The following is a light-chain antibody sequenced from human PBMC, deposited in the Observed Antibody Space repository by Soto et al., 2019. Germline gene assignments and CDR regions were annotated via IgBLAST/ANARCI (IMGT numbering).Light chain of an antibody. CDR1: SSDVGGYNY. Sequence: QSALTQPPSASGSPGQSVTISCSGSSSDVGGYNYVSWYQQHPGKAPQLIIYEVYNRPSGVSNRFSVSKSGNTASLTISGLQAEDEADYYCSSYTPTTWVFGGGTKLTVL. CDR3: SSYTPTTWV. J-gene: IGLJ3*02. CDR2: EVY. V-gene: IGLV2-14*01.